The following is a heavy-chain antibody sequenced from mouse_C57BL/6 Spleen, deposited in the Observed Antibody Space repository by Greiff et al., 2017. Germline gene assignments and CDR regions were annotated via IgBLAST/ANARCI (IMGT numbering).Heavy chain of an antibody. CDR2: IDPETGGT. D-gene: IGHD2-12*01. Sequence: QVQLKQPGAELVRPGASVTLSCKASGYTFTDYEMHWVKQTPVHGLEWIGAIDPETGGTAYNQKFKGTATLTADKASSTASMELRSLTSEDSAVEYCTREDYSYYAMDYWGQGTSVTVSS. CDR3: TREDYSYYAMDY. V-gene: IGHV1-15*01. J-gene: IGHJ4*01. CDR1: GYTFTDYE.